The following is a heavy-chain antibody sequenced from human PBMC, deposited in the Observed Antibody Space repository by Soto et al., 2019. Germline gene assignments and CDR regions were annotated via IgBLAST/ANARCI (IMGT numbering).Heavy chain of an antibody. Sequence: PGGSLRLSCTASGFTFGDYAMSWFRQAPGKGLEWVGFIRSKAYGGTTEYAASVKGRFTISRDDSKSIAYLQMNSLKTEDTAVYYCTRVEQWLVRGFHNWFDPWGQGTLVTVSS. CDR3: TRVEQWLVRGFHNWFDP. CDR2: IRSKAYGGTT. D-gene: IGHD6-19*01. J-gene: IGHJ5*02. V-gene: IGHV3-49*03. CDR1: GFTFGDYA.